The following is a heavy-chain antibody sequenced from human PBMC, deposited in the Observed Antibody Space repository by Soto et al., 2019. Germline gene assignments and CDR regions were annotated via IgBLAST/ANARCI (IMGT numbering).Heavy chain of an antibody. CDR1: GFSLSTSGVG. CDR3: AHSLVDTAMAGWGGDYYYGMDV. D-gene: IGHD5-18*01. V-gene: IGHV2-5*02. J-gene: IGHJ6*02. CDR2: IYWDDDK. Sequence: QITLKESGPTLVKPTQTLTLTCTFSGFSLSTSGVGVGWIRQPPGKALEWLALIYWDDDKRYSPSLKSRLTITKGTSKSQVGLTMTNMDPVDTATYYGAHSLVDTAMAGWGGDYYYGMDVWGQGTTVTVSS.